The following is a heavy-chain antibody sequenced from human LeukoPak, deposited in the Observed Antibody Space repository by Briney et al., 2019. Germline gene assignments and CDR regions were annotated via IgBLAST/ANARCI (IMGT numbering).Heavy chain of an antibody. Sequence: PGGSLRLSCAASGFTFNSYWMSWVRQAPGKGLEWVANIKEDGTQKYYVDSVKGRFTISRDNAKNSLYLQMNSLRAEDTAVYYCARDRAYSSLDYWDQGTLVTVSS. V-gene: IGHV3-7*03. D-gene: IGHD6-19*01. J-gene: IGHJ4*02. CDR2: IKEDGTQK. CDR3: ARDRAYSSLDY. CDR1: GFTFNSYW.